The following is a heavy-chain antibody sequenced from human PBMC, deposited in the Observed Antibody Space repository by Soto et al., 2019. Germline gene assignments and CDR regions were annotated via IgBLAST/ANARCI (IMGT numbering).Heavy chain of an antibody. CDR2: IYPSDSDT. Sequence: GESLKISCKASGYDFSTHWIGWVRHMPGKGLQWMAIIYPSDSDTKYSPSFQGHVTISVDKSISTAYLQWSGLQASDSAKYYCESIFTDAGFWDYFDYWGPGTLVTVSS. CDR3: ESIFTDAGFWDYFDY. CDR1: GYDFSTHW. D-gene: IGHD3-3*02. V-gene: IGHV5-51*01. J-gene: IGHJ4*01.